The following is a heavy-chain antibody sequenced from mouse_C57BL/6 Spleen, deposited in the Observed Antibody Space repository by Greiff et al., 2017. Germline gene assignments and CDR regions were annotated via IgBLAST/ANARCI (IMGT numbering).Heavy chain of an antibody. J-gene: IGHJ2*01. CDR3: ARGQLRLGYYFDY. CDR1: GFTFSDYY. D-gene: IGHD3-2*02. Sequence: EVQRVESEGGLVQPGSSMKLSCTASGFTFSDYYMAWVRQVPEKGLEWVANINYDGSSTYYLDSLKSRFNISRDKAKNILYLQMSSLKSEDTATYYCARGQLRLGYYFDYWGQGTTLTVSS. CDR2: INYDGSST. V-gene: IGHV5-16*01.